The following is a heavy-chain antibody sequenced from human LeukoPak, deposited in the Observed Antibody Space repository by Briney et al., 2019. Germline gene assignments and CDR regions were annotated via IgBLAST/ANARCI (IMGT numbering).Heavy chain of an antibody. CDR2: IRYDGSNK. Sequence: GQSLRLSCAASGFTFSSYGMHWVRQAPGKGLEWVAFIRYDGSNKYYADSVKGRFTISRDNSKNTLYLQMNSLRADDTAVYYCARDLSAKDDYWGQGTLVTVSS. J-gene: IGHJ4*02. CDR3: ARDLSAKDDY. CDR1: GFTFSSYG. V-gene: IGHV3-30*02.